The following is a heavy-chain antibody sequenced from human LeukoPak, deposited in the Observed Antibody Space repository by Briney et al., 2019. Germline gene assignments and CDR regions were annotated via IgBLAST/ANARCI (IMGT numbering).Heavy chain of an antibody. Sequence: PSETLSLTCTVSGGSISSSSDYWGWIRQPPGKGLEWIGSIYYSGSTNYNPSLKSRVTISVDTSKNQFSLKLSSVTAADTAVYYCAREGVRLRFLEWTYWGESDAFDIWGQGTMVTVSS. V-gene: IGHV4-39*07. D-gene: IGHD3-3*01. CDR2: IYYSGST. CDR1: GGSISSSSDY. CDR3: AREGVRLRFLEWTYWGESDAFDI. J-gene: IGHJ3*02.